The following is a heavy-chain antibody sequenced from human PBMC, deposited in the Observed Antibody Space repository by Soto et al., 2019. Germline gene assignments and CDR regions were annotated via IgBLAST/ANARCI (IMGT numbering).Heavy chain of an antibody. V-gene: IGHV4-59*01. CDR3: ARDLGYGDYVAFDI. D-gene: IGHD4-17*01. Sequence: SETLSLTCTVSGGSISSYYWSWIRQPPGKGLEWIGYIYYSGSTNYNPSLKSRVTISVDTSKNQFSLKLSSVTAADTAVYYCARDLGYGDYVAFDIWGQGTMVTVSS. CDR1: GGSISSYY. J-gene: IGHJ3*02. CDR2: IYYSGST.